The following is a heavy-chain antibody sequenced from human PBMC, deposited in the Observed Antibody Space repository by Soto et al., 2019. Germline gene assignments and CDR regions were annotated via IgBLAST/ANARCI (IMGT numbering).Heavy chain of an antibody. V-gene: IGHV1-18*01. Sequence: ASVKVSCKASGYTFTSYGISWVRQAPGQGLEWMGWISAYNGNTNYAQKLQGRVTMTTDTSTSTAYMELSSLRSEDTAVYYCARGIRYYDFWSGYHNWFDPWGQGTLVTVSS. CDR3: ARGIRYYDFWSGYHNWFDP. CDR2: ISAYNGNT. D-gene: IGHD3-3*01. J-gene: IGHJ5*02. CDR1: GYTFTSYG.